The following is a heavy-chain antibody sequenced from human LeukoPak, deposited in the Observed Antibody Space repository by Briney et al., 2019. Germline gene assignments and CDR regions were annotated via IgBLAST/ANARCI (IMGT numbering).Heavy chain of an antibody. Sequence: GGSLRLSCVASGFPFSSYWMTWVRQAPGKGLEWVANIKQDGSKKSYVDSVKGRFTISRDNAKNSLYLQMSSLRAEDTALYYCARDRGDYSSGWYSDDALDIWGQGTMVTVSA. CDR1: GFPFSSYW. V-gene: IGHV3-7*01. CDR3: ARDRGDYSSGWYSDDALDI. D-gene: IGHD6-19*01. J-gene: IGHJ3*02. CDR2: IKQDGSKK.